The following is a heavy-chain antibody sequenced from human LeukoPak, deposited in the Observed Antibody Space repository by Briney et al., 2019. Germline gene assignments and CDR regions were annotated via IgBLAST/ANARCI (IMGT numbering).Heavy chain of an antibody. CDR2: INPNSGGT. Sequence: ASVKVSCKASGYTFTCYYMHWVRQAPGQGLEWMGWINPNSGGTNYAQKFQGRVTMTRDTSTSTAYMELSRLRSDDTAVYYCARDYYYGSGSYFSPRTPFDPWGEGTLVNVSS. J-gene: IGHJ5*02. D-gene: IGHD3-10*01. CDR1: GYTFTCYY. CDR3: ARDYYYGSGSYFSPRTPFDP. V-gene: IGHV1-2*02.